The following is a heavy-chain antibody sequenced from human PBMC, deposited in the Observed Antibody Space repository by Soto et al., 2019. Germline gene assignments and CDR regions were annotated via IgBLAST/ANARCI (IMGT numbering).Heavy chain of an antibody. J-gene: IGHJ6*02. Sequence: VSLSCPDWGFTVRRYNMHWVGQATGKDLEWVSAIGTAGDPYYPGSVKGRSTISRENAKNSLYLQMNSLRAGDTAVYYCARVWVLRFLEWLGRFTRDYYYGMAVWGQGTTVTVSS. CDR2: IGTAGDP. CDR1: GFTVRRYN. CDR3: ARVWVLRFLEWLGRFTRDYYYGMAV. V-gene: IGHV3-13*05. D-gene: IGHD3-3*01.